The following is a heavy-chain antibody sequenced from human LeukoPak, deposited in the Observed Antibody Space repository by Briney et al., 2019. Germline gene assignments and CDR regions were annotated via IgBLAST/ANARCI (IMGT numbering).Heavy chain of an antibody. Sequence: AETVSLTCTGSGRSMRISSYYWAGVRQPPGKGLEWLGWIFYYRSTYYLPSLERQVTISVDPSNNHSSLQLTSLAAADTAVYYCARQRIVGATNERGYYFDYWGQGTLVTVSS. D-gene: IGHD1-26*01. CDR3: ARQRIVGATNERGYYFDY. CDR1: GRSMRISSYY. V-gene: IGHV4-39*01. J-gene: IGHJ4*02. CDR2: IFYYRST.